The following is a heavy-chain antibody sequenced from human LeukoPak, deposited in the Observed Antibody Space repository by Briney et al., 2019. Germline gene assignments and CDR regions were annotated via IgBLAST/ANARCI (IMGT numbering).Heavy chain of an antibody. V-gene: IGHV1-18*01. CDR1: GYTFTSYG. CDR2: ISAYNGNT. CDR3: ARVAGNYYYYYMDV. J-gene: IGHJ6*03. D-gene: IGHD6-19*01. Sequence: VSVKVSCKASGYTFTSYGISWVRQAPGQGLEWMGWISAYNGNTNYAQKLQGRVTMTTDTSTSTAYMELRSLRSDDTAVYYCARVAGNYYYYYMDVWGKGTTVTVSS.